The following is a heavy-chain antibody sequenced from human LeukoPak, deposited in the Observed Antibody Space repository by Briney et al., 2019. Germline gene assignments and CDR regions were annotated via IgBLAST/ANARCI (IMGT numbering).Heavy chain of an antibody. CDR3: ASSITMVRGVIPPPDY. CDR2: ISAYNGNT. Sequence: GASVKVSCKASGYTFTSYGISWVRLAPGQGLEWMGWISAYNGNTNYAQKLQGRVTMTTDTSTSTAYMELRSLRSDDTAVYYCASSITMVRGVIPPPDYWGQGTLVTVSS. J-gene: IGHJ4*02. CDR1: GYTFTSYG. V-gene: IGHV1-18*01. D-gene: IGHD3-10*01.